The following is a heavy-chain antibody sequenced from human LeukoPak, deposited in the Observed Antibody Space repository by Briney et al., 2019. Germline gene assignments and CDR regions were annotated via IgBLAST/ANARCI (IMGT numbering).Heavy chain of an antibody. J-gene: IGHJ4*02. CDR2: IRYDGSNI. D-gene: IGHD6-13*01. V-gene: IGHV3-30*02. Sequence: GGSLRLSCAASGFTFRNYGMHWVRQAPGRGPEWVAFIRYDGSNIFYTDTVKGRFTISRDNSQNTLYLQMNSLRADDTAVYYCAKDRGAAAGTASDYWGQGTLVTVSS. CDR1: GFTFRNYG. CDR3: AKDRGAAAGTASDY.